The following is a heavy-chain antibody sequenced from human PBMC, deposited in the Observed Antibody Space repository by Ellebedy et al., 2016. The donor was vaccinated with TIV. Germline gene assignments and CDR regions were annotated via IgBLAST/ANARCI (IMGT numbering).Heavy chain of an antibody. D-gene: IGHD1-26*01. CDR2: INPSGGST. V-gene: IGHV1-46*01. CDR1: GYTFTSYY. CDR3: ARDKSSGSYYGSWFDP. J-gene: IGHJ5*02. Sequence: AASVKVSCKASGYTFTSYYMHWVRQAPGQGLEWMGIINPSGGSTSYAQKFQGRVTMTRDTSTSTVYMELSSLRSEDTAVYYCARDKSSGSYYGSWFDPWGQGTLVTVSS.